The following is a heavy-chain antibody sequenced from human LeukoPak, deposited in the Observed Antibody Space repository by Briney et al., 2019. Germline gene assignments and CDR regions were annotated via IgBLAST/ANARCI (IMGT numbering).Heavy chain of an antibody. J-gene: IGHJ4*02. V-gene: IGHV4-59*08. Sequence: SETLSLTCTVSGGSISSYYWSWIRQPPGKGLEWIGYIYYSGSTNYNPSLKSRVTISVDTSKNQFSLNLSSVTAADTAVYFCARHDSGWSSFDYWGQGALVTVSP. CDR3: ARHDSGWSSFDY. CDR1: GGSISSYY. CDR2: IYYSGST. D-gene: IGHD6-19*01.